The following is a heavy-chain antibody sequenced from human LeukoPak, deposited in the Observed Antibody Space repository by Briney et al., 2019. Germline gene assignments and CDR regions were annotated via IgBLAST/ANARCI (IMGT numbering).Heavy chain of an antibody. V-gene: IGHV4-39*01. CDR2: IYYSGST. J-gene: IGHJ6*03. Sequence: SETLSLTCTVSGGSISSSSYYWGWIRQPPGKGLEWIGSIYYSGSTYYNPSLKSRVTISVDTSKNQFSLKLSSVTAADTAVYYCARLLRALHRGKNYYYYMDVWGKGTTVTVSS. D-gene: IGHD1-26*01. CDR1: GGSISSSSYY. CDR3: ARLLRALHRGKNYYYYMDV.